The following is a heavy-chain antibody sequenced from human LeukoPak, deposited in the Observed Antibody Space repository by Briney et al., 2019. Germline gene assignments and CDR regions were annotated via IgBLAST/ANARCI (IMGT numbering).Heavy chain of an antibody. CDR1: GGSISNYY. Sequence: SETLSLTCTVSGGSISNYYWSWIRQPPGKGLEWIGYIYYSGSTNYNPSLKSRVTISVDTSKNHFSLKLSSVTAADTAVYYCARGFPPRRNYDINGYYSYYFDYWGQGTLVTVSS. CDR3: ARGFPPRRNYDINGYYSYYFDY. D-gene: IGHD3-22*01. V-gene: IGHV4-59*01. CDR2: IYYSGST. J-gene: IGHJ4*02.